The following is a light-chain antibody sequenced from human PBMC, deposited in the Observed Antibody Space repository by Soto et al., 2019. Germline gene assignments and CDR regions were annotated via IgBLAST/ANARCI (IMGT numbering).Light chain of an antibody. CDR2: DAS. CDR1: QSVSSY. V-gene: IGKV3-15*01. Sequence: EIVMTQSPATLSVSPGERVTLSCRASQSVSSYLAWYQQKPGQPPRLLIYDASTRATGIPARFSGSGSGTEFTRTVTSLQSEDFAMYYCHQYNTWPFFTFGPGTRVDI. CDR3: HQYNTWPFFT. J-gene: IGKJ3*01.